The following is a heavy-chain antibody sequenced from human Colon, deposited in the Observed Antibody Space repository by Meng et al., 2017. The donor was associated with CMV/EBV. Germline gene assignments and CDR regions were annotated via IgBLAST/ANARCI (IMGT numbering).Heavy chain of an antibody. CDR3: AKDFWRGYYQGYFDY. Sequence: GESLKISCSASGFPIVSHYMAWVRQAPGKGLEWVSLIYAVGTPYYADSVKGRFTISRDNSKNTLYLQMNSLRAEDTAVYYCAKDFWRGYYQGYFDYWGQGTLVTVSS. J-gene: IGHJ4*02. CDR2: IYAVGTP. V-gene: IGHV3-53*01. D-gene: IGHD3-3*01. CDR1: GFPIVSHY.